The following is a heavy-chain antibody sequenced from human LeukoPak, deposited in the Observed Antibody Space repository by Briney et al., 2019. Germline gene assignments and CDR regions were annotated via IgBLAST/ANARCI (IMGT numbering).Heavy chain of an antibody. D-gene: IGHD6-6*01. CDR2: ISSDGGST. CDR3: ARWVSTSYDAFDI. Sequence: GGSLRLSCAASGFTFSYYAMHWVRQAPGKGLEYVSAISSDGGSTYYAKSVKGRFTISRDDSKNMLYLQMGSLRAEDMAVYYCARWVSTSYDAFDIWGQGTMVTVSS. CDR1: GFTFSYYA. J-gene: IGHJ3*02. V-gene: IGHV3-64*01.